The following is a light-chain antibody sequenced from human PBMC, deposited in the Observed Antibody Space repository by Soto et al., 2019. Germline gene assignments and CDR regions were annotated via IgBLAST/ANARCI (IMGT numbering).Light chain of an antibody. CDR1: QSINNY. J-gene: IGKJ5*01. V-gene: IGKV3-11*01. Sequence: EIVLTQSPVTLSLPPGERATLSCRASQSINNYLAWYQQKPSQAPRLLIYDASNRATGIPARFSGSGSGTDFTLTISSLEPEDFAVYYCQQRFNWQVTFGQGTRLEIK. CDR3: QQRFNWQVT. CDR2: DAS.